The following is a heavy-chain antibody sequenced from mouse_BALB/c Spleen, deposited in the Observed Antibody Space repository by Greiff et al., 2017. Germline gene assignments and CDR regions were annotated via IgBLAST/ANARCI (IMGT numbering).Heavy chain of an antibody. Sequence: EVQLVESGGGLVKPGGSLKLSCAASGFTFSSYAMSWVRQTPEKRLEWVASISSGGSTYYPDSVKGRFTISRDNARNILYLQMSSLRSEDTAMYYCARGGDYGYDWFAYWGQGTLVTVSA. J-gene: IGHJ3*01. CDR1: GFTFSSYA. CDR3: ARGGDYGYDWFAY. V-gene: IGHV5-6-5*01. CDR2: ISSGGST. D-gene: IGHD2-2*01.